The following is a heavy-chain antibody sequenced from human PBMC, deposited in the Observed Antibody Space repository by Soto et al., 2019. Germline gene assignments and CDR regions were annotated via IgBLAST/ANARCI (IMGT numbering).Heavy chain of an antibody. D-gene: IGHD3-3*01. J-gene: IGHJ6*02. CDR1: GGSFSGYY. V-gene: IGHV4-34*01. CDR3: ARGSHYDFWSGYSPSLHYYGMDV. CDR2: INHSGST. Sequence: PSETLSLTCAVYGGSFSGYYWSWIRQPPGKGLEWIGEINHSGSTNYNPSLKSRVTISVDTSKNQFSLKLSSVTAADTAVYYCARGSHYDFWSGYSPSLHYYGMDVWGQGTTVTVS.